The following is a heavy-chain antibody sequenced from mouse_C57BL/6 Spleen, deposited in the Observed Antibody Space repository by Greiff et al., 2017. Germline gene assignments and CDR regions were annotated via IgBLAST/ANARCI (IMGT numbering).Heavy chain of an antibody. CDR1: GYTFTSYW. CDR3: ARRDGYYVGAFDY. D-gene: IGHD2-3*01. V-gene: IGHV1-69*01. J-gene: IGHJ2*01. Sequence: VQLQESGAELVMPGASVKLSCKASGYTFTSYWMHWVKQRPGQGLEWIGEIDPSDSYTNYNQKFKGKSTLTVDKSSSTAYMQLSSLTSEDSAVYYCARRDGYYVGAFDYWGQGTTLTVSS. CDR2: IDPSDSYT.